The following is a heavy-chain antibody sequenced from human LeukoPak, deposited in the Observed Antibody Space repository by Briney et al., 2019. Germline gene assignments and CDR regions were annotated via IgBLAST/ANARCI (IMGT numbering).Heavy chain of an antibody. CDR1: GGSFSAYY. CDR2: INHSGST. V-gene: IGHV4-34*01. J-gene: IGHJ5*02. D-gene: IGHD2-2*02. Sequence: PSETLSLTCAVYGGSFSAYYWSWIRQPPGKGLEGIGEINHSGSTNYNPSLKSRVTISVDTSKNQFSLKLSSVTAADTAVYYCARADYCSSTSCYNPPYNWFDPWGQGTLVTVSS. CDR3: ARADYCSSTSCYNPPYNWFDP.